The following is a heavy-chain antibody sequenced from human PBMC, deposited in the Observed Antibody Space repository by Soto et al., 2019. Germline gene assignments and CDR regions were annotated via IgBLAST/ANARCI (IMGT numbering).Heavy chain of an antibody. CDR3: ARSYYDSTGFAVDP. J-gene: IGHJ5*02. V-gene: IGHV4-59*02. CDR2: MYFGGSF. CDR1: GASVSHGY. Sequence: QMQLQASGPGLVKPSETLSLTCNVSGASVSHGYWSWIRQPPGKGLEWIGFMYFGGSFNYNPSLTRRATVSLEPSKHQSSMKLTSVTASATAVYYCARSYYDSTGFAVDPWGQGTLVTVSS. D-gene: IGHD3-22*01.